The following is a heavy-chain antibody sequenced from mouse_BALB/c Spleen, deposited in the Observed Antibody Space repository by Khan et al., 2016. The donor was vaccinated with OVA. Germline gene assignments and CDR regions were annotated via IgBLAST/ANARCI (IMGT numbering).Heavy chain of an antibody. CDR2: INPSNGYT. V-gene: IGHV1-4*01. CDR1: GYTFTTYT. Sequence: VQLQQSGAELARPGASVKMSCKASGYTFTTYTMHWVKQRPGQGLEWIGYINPSNGYTNYNQKFKDKSTLTADKSSSTAYMQLSSLISDYSAVYYCAREGAYYRSDGWFSYWGQGTLVTVSA. J-gene: IGHJ3*01. D-gene: IGHD2-14*01. CDR3: AREGAYYRSDGWFSY.